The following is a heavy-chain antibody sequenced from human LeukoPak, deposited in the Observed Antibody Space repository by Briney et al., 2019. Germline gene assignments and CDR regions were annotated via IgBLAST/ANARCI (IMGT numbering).Heavy chain of an antibody. CDR2: ISAYNGDT. V-gene: IGHV1-18*01. CDR1: GYTFSNYA. D-gene: IGHD6-13*01. CDR3: ARVASVGIAAAGTGGDY. J-gene: IGHJ4*02. Sequence: ASVKVSCKASGYTFSNYAISWVRQAPGQGLEWMGWISAYNGDTNFAQKFQGRVTLTTDTSTSTAYMELRSLRSDDTAVYYCARVASVGIAAAGTGGDYWGQGTLVTVSS.